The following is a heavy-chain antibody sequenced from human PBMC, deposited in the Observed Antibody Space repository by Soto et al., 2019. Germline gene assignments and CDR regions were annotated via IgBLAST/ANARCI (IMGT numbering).Heavy chain of an antibody. J-gene: IGHJ6*03. D-gene: IGHD6-6*01. V-gene: IGHV4-59*01. CDR1: GGSISSYY. CDR3: ARDQVHSSSPYYYYYYMDV. CDR2: IYYSGST. Sequence: KPSETLSLTCTVSGGSISSYYWSWIRQPPGKGLEWIGYIYYSGSTNYNPSLKSRVTISVDTSKNQFSLKLSSVTAADTAVYYCARDQVHSSSPYYYYYYMDVWGKGTTVTVSS.